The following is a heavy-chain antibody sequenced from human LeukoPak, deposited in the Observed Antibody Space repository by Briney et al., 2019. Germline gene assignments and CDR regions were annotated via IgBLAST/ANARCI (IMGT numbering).Heavy chain of an antibody. D-gene: IGHD6-19*01. Sequence: ASVKVSCKASGYTFTSYDINWVRQATGQGLEWRGWMNPNSGNTGYAQKFQGRVTMTRNTSISTAYMELSSLRSEDTAVYYCARIIAVADYYYYGMDVWGQGTTFTVSS. V-gene: IGHV1-8*01. CDR3: ARIIAVADYYYYGMDV. CDR1: GYTFTSYD. CDR2: MNPNSGNT. J-gene: IGHJ6*02.